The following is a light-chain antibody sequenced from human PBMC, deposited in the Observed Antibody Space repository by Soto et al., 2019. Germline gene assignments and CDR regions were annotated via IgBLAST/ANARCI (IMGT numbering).Light chain of an antibody. CDR2: EVS. Sequence: QSASVSGSPGQSITISCTGTSSDIGGYNYVSWYQQHPDKAPKLMIFEVSNRPSGVSNRFSGSKSGNTASLTISGLLPEDEADYYCSSYTTSSTVAFGGGTKLTVL. CDR1: SSDIGGYNY. J-gene: IGLJ2*01. V-gene: IGLV2-14*01. CDR3: SSYTTSSTVA.